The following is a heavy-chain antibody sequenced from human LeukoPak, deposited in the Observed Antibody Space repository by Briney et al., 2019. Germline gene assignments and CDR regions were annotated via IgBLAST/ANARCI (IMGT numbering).Heavy chain of an antibody. V-gene: IGHV4-61*02. CDR2: IYTSGST. J-gene: IGHJ4*02. CDR1: GGSISSGSYY. Sequence: PSETLSLTCTVSGGSISSGSYYWSWIRQPAGKGLEWIGRIYTSGSTNYNPSLKSRVTISVDTSKNQFSLKLSSVTAADTAVYYCARDIGDGYNDYWGQGTLVTVSS. D-gene: IGHD5-24*01. CDR3: ARDIGDGYNDY.